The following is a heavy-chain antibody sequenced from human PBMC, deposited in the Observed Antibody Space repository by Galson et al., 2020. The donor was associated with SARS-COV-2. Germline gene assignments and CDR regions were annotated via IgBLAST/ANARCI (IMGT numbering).Heavy chain of an antibody. CDR1: GSSISSGSYS. CDR3: ARLHYGEYAPEAFDI. J-gene: IGHJ3*02. Sequence: SETLSLTCAVSGSSISSGSYSWNWIRQPPGKGLERTGYISHSGGTYYNPSLKSRVTISGDRSKNQFSLRLRSVTAADTAVYYCARLHYGEYAPEAFDIWGPGTRVTVAS. D-gene: IGHD4-17*01. CDR2: ISHSGGT. V-gene: IGHV4-30-2*01.